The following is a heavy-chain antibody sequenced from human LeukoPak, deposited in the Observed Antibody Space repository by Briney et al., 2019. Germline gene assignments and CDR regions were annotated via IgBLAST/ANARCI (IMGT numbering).Heavy chain of an antibody. CDR1: GGSFSGYY. J-gene: IGHJ6*03. CDR2: INHSGST. D-gene: IGHD3-3*01. Sequence: SETLSLTCAVYGGSFSGYYWSWIRQPPGKGLEWIGEINHSGSTNYNPSLKSRVTRSVDTSKNQFSLKLSSVTAADTAVYYCARGRALRFLEWLSRNYYYYYYMDVWGKGTTVTVSS. V-gene: IGHV4-34*01. CDR3: ARGRALRFLEWLSRNYYYYYYMDV.